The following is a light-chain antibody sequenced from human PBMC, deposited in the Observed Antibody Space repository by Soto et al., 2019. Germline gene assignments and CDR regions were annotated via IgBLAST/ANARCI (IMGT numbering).Light chain of an antibody. CDR1: RSDVGGFNS. Sequence: ALTHPASVSGSPGHQILISCTQTRSDVGGFNSVSWYQLRPGTAPKLILYDVVDRPSGVSYRFSGSKSGNTASLTISGLQAADEADYFCSSYTSTMTNVFGSGTKVTVL. CDR2: DVV. CDR3: SSYTSTMTNV. V-gene: IGLV2-14*03. J-gene: IGLJ1*01.